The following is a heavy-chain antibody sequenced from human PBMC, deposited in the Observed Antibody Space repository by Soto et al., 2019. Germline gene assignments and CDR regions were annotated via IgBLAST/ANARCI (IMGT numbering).Heavy chain of an antibody. Sequence: EVQLVESGGGLVQPGGALRLSCAASGFTFTAYSMNWVRQAPGKGLEWVSYIRIGRGSIYYADSVKGRFTISRADAKNSLYLQMNSLRDEDKAGYYCARDFWDSWAQGTLVTVSS. J-gene: IGHJ5*02. CDR3: ARDFWDS. V-gene: IGHV3-48*02. CDR1: GFTFTAYS. CDR2: IRIGRGSI. D-gene: IGHD3-3*01.